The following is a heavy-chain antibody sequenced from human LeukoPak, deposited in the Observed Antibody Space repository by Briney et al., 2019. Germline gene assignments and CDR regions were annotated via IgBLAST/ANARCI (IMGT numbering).Heavy chain of an antibody. CDR3: ARQAGATTSQMDY. J-gene: IGHJ4*02. CDR2: IYPDDSNT. D-gene: IGHD1-26*01. CDR1: GHRFISYW. V-gene: IGHV5-51*01. Sequence: GESLKISCKGSGHRFISYWIAWVRQIPGKGLEWMGIIYPDDSNTRYSPSFQGQVTISADKSISTAYLQWSSLKASDTAMYYCARQAGATTSQMDYWGQGTLVTVSS.